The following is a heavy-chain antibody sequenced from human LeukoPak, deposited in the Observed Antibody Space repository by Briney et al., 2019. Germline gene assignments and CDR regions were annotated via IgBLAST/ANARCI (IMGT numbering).Heavy chain of an antibody. V-gene: IGHV3-48*02. CDR1: GFTFSTYG. CDR2: ISTGRSIM. D-gene: IGHD3-16*01. CDR3: ARGLMDYGVFSY. J-gene: IGHJ4*02. Sequence: PGGSLRLSCAASGFTFSTYGMSWVRQAPGKGLEWVSHISTGRSIMNYADSVKGRFTISRDNGKNSVYLQMNSLKDEDTAVYYCARGLMDYGVFSYWGQGTLVTVSS.